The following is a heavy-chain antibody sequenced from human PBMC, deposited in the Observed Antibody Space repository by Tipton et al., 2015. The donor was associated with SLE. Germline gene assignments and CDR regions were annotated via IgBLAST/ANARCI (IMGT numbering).Heavy chain of an antibody. D-gene: IGHD3-9*01. V-gene: IGHV3-15*01. CDR1: GFTFSNAW. Sequence: SLRLSCAASGFTFSNAWMSWVRQAPGKGLEWVGRIKSKTDGGTTDYAAPVKGRFTISRDDSKNTLYLQMNSLKTEDTAVYYCTTLYDILTGYYSPSYYYYGMDVWGQGTTVTVSS. CDR3: TTLYDILTGYYSPSYYYYGMDV. CDR2: IKSKTDGGTT. J-gene: IGHJ6*02.